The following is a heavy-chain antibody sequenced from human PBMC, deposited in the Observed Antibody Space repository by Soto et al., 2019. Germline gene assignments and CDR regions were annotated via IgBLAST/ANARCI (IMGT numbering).Heavy chain of an antibody. V-gene: IGHV3-23*01. J-gene: IGHJ4*02. Sequence: PGGSLRLSCAASGFTFSSYAMSWDRQAPGKGLEWVSAISGSGGSTYYADSVKGRFTISIDNSKNTLYLQMNSLRAEDTAVYYCAKDRSGSPLVCWGQGTLVTVSS. CDR1: GFTFSSYA. CDR2: ISGSGGST. CDR3: AKDRSGSPLVC. D-gene: IGHD1-26*01.